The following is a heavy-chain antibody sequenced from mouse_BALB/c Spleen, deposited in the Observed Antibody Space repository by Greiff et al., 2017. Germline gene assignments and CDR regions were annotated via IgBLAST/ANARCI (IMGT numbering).Heavy chain of an antibody. CDR1: GYTFTSYV. Sequence: EVQVVESGPELVKPGASVKMSCKASGYTFTSYVMHWVKQKPGQGLEWIGYINPYNDGTKYNEKFKGKATLTSDKSSSTAYMELSSLTSEDSAVYYCARGGIRRGFDYWGQGTTLTVSS. J-gene: IGHJ2*01. CDR2: INPYNDGT. V-gene: IGHV1-14*01. CDR3: ARGGIRRGFDY.